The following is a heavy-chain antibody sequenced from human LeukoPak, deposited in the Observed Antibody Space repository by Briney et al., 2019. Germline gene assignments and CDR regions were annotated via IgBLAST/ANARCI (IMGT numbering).Heavy chain of an antibody. J-gene: IGHJ5*02. D-gene: IGHD6-19*01. CDR2: INPNSGGT. CDR3: ARGRSAGWHNWFDP. Sequence: ASVKVSCKASGYTFTGYYIHWVGQAPGQKLEWMGWINPNSGGTKYAQKFQDRVTMTRDTSINTAYMELSGLRSDDTAVYYCARGRSAGWHNWFDPWGQGTLVTVSS. CDR1: GYTFTGYY. V-gene: IGHV1-2*02.